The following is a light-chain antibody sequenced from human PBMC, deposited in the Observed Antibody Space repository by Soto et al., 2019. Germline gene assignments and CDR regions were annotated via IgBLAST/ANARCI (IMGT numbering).Light chain of an antibody. CDR1: TSDVGGYKY. Sequence: QSVLTQAASVAGSPGQSSTLSCTGTTSDVGGYKYVSWYQQHPGKAPKLMIYEVSNRPSGVSNQFSGSKSGNTASLIISGLQAEDEADYYCSSFTSGTPLVFGGGTKLTVL. CDR3: SSFTSGTPLV. CDR2: EVS. V-gene: IGLV2-14*01. J-gene: IGLJ3*02.